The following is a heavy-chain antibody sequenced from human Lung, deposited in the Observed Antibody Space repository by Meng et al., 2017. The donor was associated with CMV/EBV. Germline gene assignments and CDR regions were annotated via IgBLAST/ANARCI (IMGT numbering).Heavy chain of an antibody. D-gene: IGHD1-26*01. V-gene: IGHV4-30-4*08. CDR1: GASITSDDDF. CDR3: ARVDRAVDY. J-gene: IGHJ4*02. Sequence: SETLSLXCTVSGASITSDDDFWIWIRQPPGKALEWIGYIHYSGSSHYDASLKSRLTMSVDTPKNQFSLKLNSVTAADTAVYYCARVDRAVDYWGQGTLVTVSS. CDR2: IHYSGSS.